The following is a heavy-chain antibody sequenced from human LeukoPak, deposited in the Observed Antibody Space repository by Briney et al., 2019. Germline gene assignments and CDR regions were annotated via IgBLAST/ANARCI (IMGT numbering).Heavy chain of an antibody. J-gene: IGHJ4*02. CDR3: ARDYYDSREWLYYFDY. V-gene: IGHV1-69*13. D-gene: IGHD3-22*01. CDR2: IIPIFGTA. Sequence: ASVKVSCKASGGTFSSYAISWVRQAPGQGLEWMGGIIPIFGTANYAQKFQGRVTITADESTSTAYMELSSLRSEDTAVYYRARDYYDSREWLYYFDYWGQGTLVTVSS. CDR1: GGTFSSYA.